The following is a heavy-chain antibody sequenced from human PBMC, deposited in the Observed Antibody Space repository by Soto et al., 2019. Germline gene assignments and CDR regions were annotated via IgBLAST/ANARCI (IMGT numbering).Heavy chain of an antibody. D-gene: IGHD2-8*01. CDR1: GYTFTSYG. J-gene: IGHJ4*02. CDR3: ARNIVLMALVGGPIDY. CDR2: ISAYNGNT. V-gene: IGHV1-18*04. Sequence: QVQLVQSGAEVKKPGASVKVSCKASGYTFTSYGISWVRQAPGQGLEWMGWISAYNGNTNYAQKLQGRDTMTTDTSTSTAYMELRSMRSDDTAVYYCARNIVLMALVGGPIDYWGQGTLVTVSS.